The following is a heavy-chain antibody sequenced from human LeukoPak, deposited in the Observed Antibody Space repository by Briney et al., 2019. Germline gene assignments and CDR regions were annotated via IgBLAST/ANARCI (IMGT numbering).Heavy chain of an antibody. D-gene: IGHD6-19*01. CDR2: ISSSGGST. J-gene: IGHJ6*02. CDR3: AKSPGSGWYYYYGMDG. Sequence: GGSLRLACAVYGFTFSSYAMSWVRQAPGKVLEWVSAISSSGGSTYYGDSVKGWFSICRDTSTNTLYLRMDSLRAEDTAVYYCAKSPGSGWYYYYGMDGWGQGTTVTVS. CDR1: GFTFSSYA. V-gene: IGHV3-23*01.